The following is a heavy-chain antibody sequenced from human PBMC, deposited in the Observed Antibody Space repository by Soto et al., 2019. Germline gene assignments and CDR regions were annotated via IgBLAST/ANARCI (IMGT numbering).Heavy chain of an antibody. J-gene: IGHJ3*02. V-gene: IGHV3-33*01. Sequence: QVQLVESGGGVVQPGRSLRLSCAASGFTFSNYGMHWVRQAPGKGLEWVALIWFDGSDKYYADSVKGRFTMSRDNYKNTVYLQMNSLRAEDTAMYYCARLYCSSPSCYSVGAFEIRGQGTMVTVSS. CDR2: IWFDGSDK. CDR3: ARLYCSSPSCYSVGAFEI. CDR1: GFTFSNYG. D-gene: IGHD2-2*01.